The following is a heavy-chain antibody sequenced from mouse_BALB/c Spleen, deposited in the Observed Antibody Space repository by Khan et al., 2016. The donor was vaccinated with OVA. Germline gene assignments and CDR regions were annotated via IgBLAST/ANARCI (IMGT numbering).Heavy chain of an antibody. Sequence: EVKLLESGPGLVKPSQSLSLTCTVTGYSITSGYAWNWIRQFPGNKLEWMGYISHSGSTSYNPSLRSRISITRDTSKNQFFLQLNSVTTEDEATYYCARKNYYGYAMDYWGQGTSVTVSS. CDR1: GYSITSGYA. CDR3: ARKNYYGYAMDY. CDR2: ISHSGST. V-gene: IGHV3-2*02. D-gene: IGHD1-1*01. J-gene: IGHJ4*01.